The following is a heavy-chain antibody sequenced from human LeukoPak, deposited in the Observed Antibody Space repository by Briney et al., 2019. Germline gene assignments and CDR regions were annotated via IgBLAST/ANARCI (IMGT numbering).Heavy chain of an antibody. CDR1: GFSFSNYA. Sequence: GGSLRLSCVSSGFSFSNYAMGWVRQAPGKGLEWVSVIYSGGSTYYADSVKGRFTISRDNSKNTLYLQMNSLRAEDTAVYYCARDSRYGDYDDYWGQGTLVTVSS. V-gene: IGHV3-53*01. D-gene: IGHD4-17*01. J-gene: IGHJ4*02. CDR2: IYSGGST. CDR3: ARDSRYGDYDDY.